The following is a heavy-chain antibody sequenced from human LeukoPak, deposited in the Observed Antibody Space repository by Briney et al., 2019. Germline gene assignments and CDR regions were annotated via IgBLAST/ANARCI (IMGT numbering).Heavy chain of an antibody. CDR1: GGTFSSYA. D-gene: IGHD2-2*01. V-gene: IGHV1-69*06. J-gene: IGHJ3*02. CDR2: IIPIFGTA. CDR3: ARAPVVPAAMLAFDI. Sequence: SVKVSCKASGGTFSSYAISWVRQAPGQGLEWMGGIIPIFGTANYAQKFQGRVTITADKSTSTAYMELSSLRSEDTAVYYCARAPVVPAAMLAFDIWGQGTMVTASS.